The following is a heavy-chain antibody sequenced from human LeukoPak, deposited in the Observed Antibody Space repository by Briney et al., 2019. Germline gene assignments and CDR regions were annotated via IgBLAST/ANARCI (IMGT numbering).Heavy chain of an antibody. Sequence: GGSLRLSCAASGFTLSGYWMSWVRQAPGKGLEWVANIKEDGSETYYVDSVKGRFTISRDNAKNSLYLRMNSLTAEDTAMYYCARDWVAGVPFDAFDIWGQGTMVSVSS. CDR1: GFTLSGYW. CDR2: IKEDGSET. J-gene: IGHJ3*02. CDR3: ARDWVAGVPFDAFDI. D-gene: IGHD3-10*01. V-gene: IGHV3-7*01.